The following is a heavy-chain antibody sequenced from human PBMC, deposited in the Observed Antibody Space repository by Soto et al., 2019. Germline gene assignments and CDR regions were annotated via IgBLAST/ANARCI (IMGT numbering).Heavy chain of an antibody. J-gene: IGHJ4*02. D-gene: IGHD2-8*01. CDR3: VSQRTSVLTQAYFDY. Sequence: SETLSLTCTVSGGSISSGDYYWSWIRQPPGKGLEWIGSVYYRGSTYSKSSLKSRVTISVDTSKNQFSLNLSSVTASDTAVYYCVSQRTSVLTQAYFDYWGPGALVTVSS. V-gene: IGHV4-39*01. CDR2: VYYRGST. CDR1: GGSISSGDYY.